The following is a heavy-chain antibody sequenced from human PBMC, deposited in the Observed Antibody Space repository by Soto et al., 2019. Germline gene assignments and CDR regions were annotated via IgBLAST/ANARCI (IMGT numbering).Heavy chain of an antibody. CDR2: IKPDESEK. CDR1: GFTFSDSW. V-gene: IGHV3-7*01. CDR3: VRGGSNYAS. D-gene: IGHD4-4*01. Sequence: PGGSLRLSCTASGFTFSDSWMTWVRQAPGKGLEWVARIKPDESEKKYADSVKGRFSISRGNAKNSMYLQMDSLRGEDTAVYYCVRGGSNYASWGQGTLVTVSS. J-gene: IGHJ5*02.